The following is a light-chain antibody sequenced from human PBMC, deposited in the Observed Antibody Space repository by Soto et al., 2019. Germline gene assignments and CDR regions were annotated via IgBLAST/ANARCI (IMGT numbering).Light chain of an antibody. Sequence: QSALTQPASLSGSPGQSITISCTGSSSDIGAYDYVYWFQQHPGKAPKLMISEVNHRPSGVSNRFSGSKSGNTAYLTISGLQVEDEAEYFCSSFTTISTHVFGTGTKLTVL. CDR2: EVN. CDR3: SSFTTISTHV. V-gene: IGLV2-14*01. CDR1: SSDIGAYDY. J-gene: IGLJ1*01.